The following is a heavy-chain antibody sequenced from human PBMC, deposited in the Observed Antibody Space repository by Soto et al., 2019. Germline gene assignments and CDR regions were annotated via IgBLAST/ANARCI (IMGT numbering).Heavy chain of an antibody. J-gene: IGHJ6*02. CDR1: GFTFSNAW. CDR2: IKSKTDGGTT. CDR3: TTEVLTTVASGYYYYGMDV. Sequence: EVQLVESGGGLVKPGGSLRLSCAASGFTFSNAWMSWVRQAPGKGLEWVGRIKSKTDGGTTDYAAPVKGRFTISRDDSNNTLYLQMNSLKTEDTAVYYCTTEVLTTVASGYYYYGMDVWGQGTTVTVSS. V-gene: IGHV3-15*01. D-gene: IGHD4-17*01.